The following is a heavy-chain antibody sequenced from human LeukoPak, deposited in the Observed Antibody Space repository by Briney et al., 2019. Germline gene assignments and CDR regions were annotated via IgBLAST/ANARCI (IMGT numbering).Heavy chain of an antibody. V-gene: IGHV3-7*01. CDR2: IKQDGSEK. CDR3: ARGARGSGTASDY. Sequence: GGSLRLSCAASRFTFSSYWMSWVRQTPGKGLEWVANIKQDGSEKYYVDSVKGRFTISRDNAKNSLYLQMNSLRAEDTAVYYCARGARGSGTASDYWGQGTLVTVSS. J-gene: IGHJ4*02. CDR1: RFTFSSYW. D-gene: IGHD3-10*01.